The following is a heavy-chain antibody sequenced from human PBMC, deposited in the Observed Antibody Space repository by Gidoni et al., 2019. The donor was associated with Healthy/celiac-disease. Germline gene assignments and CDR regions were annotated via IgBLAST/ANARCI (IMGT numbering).Heavy chain of an antibody. CDR1: GGSFSGYY. Sequence: QVQLQQWGAGLLKPSETLSLTCAVYGGSFSGYYWGWLRQPPGMGLEWIGEINHSGSTNDHPARKSRVHISGDTSKNQFSLKLSSVPAGDTAVYYCAGGPRTDYWGQGTLVTVSS. CDR2: INHSGST. CDR3: AGGPRTDY. V-gene: IGHV4-34*01. J-gene: IGHJ4*02.